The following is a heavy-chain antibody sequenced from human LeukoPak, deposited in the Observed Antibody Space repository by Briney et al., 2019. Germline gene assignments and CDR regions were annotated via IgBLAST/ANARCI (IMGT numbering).Heavy chain of an antibody. CDR2: INHSGST. J-gene: IGHJ4*02. D-gene: IGHD6-6*01. Sequence: SETLSLTCAVYGGSFSGYYWSWIRQPPGKGLEWTGEINHSGSTNYNPSLKSRVTISVDTSKNQFSLKLSSVTAADTAVYYCAYSSSSGPFDYWGQGTLVTVSS. CDR3: AYSSSSGPFDY. V-gene: IGHV4-34*01. CDR1: GGSFSGYY.